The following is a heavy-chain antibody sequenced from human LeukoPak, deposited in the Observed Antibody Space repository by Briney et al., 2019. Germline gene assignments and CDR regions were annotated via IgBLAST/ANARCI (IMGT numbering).Heavy chain of an antibody. V-gene: IGHV3-21*01. CDR1: GFTFSSYS. CDR2: ISSSSYI. Sequence: GGSLRLSCAASGFTFSSYSMNWVRQAPGKGLEWVSSISSSSYIYYADSVKGRFTISRDNAKNSLYLQMNSLRAEDTAVYYCARDPYNYDFWSGYYTGWYYYGMDVWGQGTTVTVSS. D-gene: IGHD3-3*01. J-gene: IGHJ6*02. CDR3: ARDPYNYDFWSGYYTGWYYYGMDV.